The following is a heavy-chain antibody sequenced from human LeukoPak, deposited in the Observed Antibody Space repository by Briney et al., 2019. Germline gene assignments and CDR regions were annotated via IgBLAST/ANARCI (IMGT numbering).Heavy chain of an antibody. J-gene: IGHJ6*02. Sequence: GASLKISCKGSGYSFSSYWIGWVQQPPGQGLELMGIINPSGGSTSYAQKFQGRVTMTRDTSTSTVYMELTSLRSEDTAVYYCARDTAVIAYYYYGMDVWGQGTTVTVSS. CDR1: GYSFSSYW. CDR2: INPSGGST. D-gene: IGHD5-18*01. V-gene: IGHV1-46*01. CDR3: ARDTAVIAYYYYGMDV.